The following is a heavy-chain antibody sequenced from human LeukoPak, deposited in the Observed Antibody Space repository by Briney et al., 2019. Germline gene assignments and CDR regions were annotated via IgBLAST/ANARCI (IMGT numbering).Heavy chain of an antibody. J-gene: IGHJ4*02. CDR3: VRDPDALDY. CDR1: GFTFSSYS. Sequence: PGGSLRLSCAASGFTFSSYSMNWVRQAPGKGLEWVSYIRSSGSPIYYADSVKGRFAISRDNAKNSLYLQMNSLRDEDTAVYYCVRDPDALDYWGQGTPVTVSS. CDR2: IRSSGSPI. V-gene: IGHV3-48*02.